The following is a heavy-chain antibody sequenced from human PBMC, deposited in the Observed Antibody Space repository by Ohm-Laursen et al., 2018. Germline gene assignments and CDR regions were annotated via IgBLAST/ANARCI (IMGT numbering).Heavy chain of an antibody. CDR1: GFTFSSYS. J-gene: IGHJ4*02. D-gene: IGHD1-1*01. V-gene: IGHV3-21*04. Sequence: SLRLSCSAPGFTFSSYSMNWVRQAPGKGLEWASSISSSSSYIYYADSVKGRFTISRDNAKNSLYLQMNSLRAEDTAVYYCATPGGSPYWGQGTLVTVSS. CDR3: ATPGGSPY. CDR2: ISSSSSYI.